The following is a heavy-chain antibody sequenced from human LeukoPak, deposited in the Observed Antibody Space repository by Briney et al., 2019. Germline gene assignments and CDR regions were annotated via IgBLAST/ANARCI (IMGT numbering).Heavy chain of an antibody. CDR1: GYTFTSYG. J-gene: IGHJ4*02. V-gene: IGHV1-18*01. CDR2: ITGYTGNT. D-gene: IGHD6-19*01. CDR3: ARWVGSGWYGDY. Sequence: ASVTVSCTASGYTFTSYGISWVRQAPGQGLEWMGWITGYTGNTNYAQKMQGRVTMTADTSTSTAYMEMRSLRSDDTAVYYCARWVGSGWYGDYWGQGTLVTVSS.